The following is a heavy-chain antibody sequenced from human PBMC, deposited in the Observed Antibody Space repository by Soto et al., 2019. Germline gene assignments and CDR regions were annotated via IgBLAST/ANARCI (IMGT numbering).Heavy chain of an antibody. D-gene: IGHD6-19*01. CDR1: GGSVSSGSYY. Sequence: SETLSLTCTVSGGSVSSGSYYWSWIRQPPGKGLEWIGYMYDSGSTNYNPSLKSRVIISVDTSKNQFSLKLSSVTAADTAVYYCARVSSGWYYFDYWGQGTLVTVSS. J-gene: IGHJ4*02. V-gene: IGHV4-61*01. CDR2: MYDSGST. CDR3: ARVSSGWYYFDY.